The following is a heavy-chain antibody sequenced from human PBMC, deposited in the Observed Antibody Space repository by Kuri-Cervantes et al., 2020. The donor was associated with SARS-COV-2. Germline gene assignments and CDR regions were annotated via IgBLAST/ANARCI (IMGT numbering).Heavy chain of an antibody. CDR1: GFTVSSNY. J-gene: IGHJ3*02. CDR3: ARGNWNYFAFDI. D-gene: IGHD1-7*01. CDR2: ISSSSSYI. Sequence: GGSLRLSCAASGFTVSSNYMSWVRQAPGKGLEWVSSISSSSSYIYYADSVKGRFTISRDNAKNSLYLQMNSLRAEDTAVYYCARGNWNYFAFDIWGQGTMVTVSS. V-gene: IGHV3-21*01.